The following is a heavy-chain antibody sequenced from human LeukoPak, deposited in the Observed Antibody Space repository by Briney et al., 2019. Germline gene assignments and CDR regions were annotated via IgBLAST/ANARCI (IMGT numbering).Heavy chain of an antibody. CDR2: INAGNGNT. CDR3: ARSSYYYGSGSYYNDN. CDR1: GNTFTSYA. V-gene: IGHV1-3*01. J-gene: IGHJ4*02. D-gene: IGHD3-10*01. Sequence: GASVKVSCKASGNTFTSYAMHWVRQAPGQRLEWMGWINAGNGNTKYSQKFQGRVTITRDTSASTAYMELSSLRSEDTAVYYCARSSYYYGSGSYYNDNWGQGTLVTVSS.